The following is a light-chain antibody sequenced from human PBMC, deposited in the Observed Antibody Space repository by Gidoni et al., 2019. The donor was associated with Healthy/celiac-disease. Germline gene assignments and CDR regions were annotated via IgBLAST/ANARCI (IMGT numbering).Light chain of an antibody. Sequence: QSVLTQPPSVSGAPGQRVPISCTGSSSNIGEGYDVHWYQQLPGTAPKLLIYGNSKRPSGVPDRFSGSKSGTSASLAITGLQAEDEADYYCQSYDSSLSGTYVFGTGTKVTAL. CDR3: QSYDSSLSGTYV. CDR2: GNS. CDR1: SSNIGEGYD. V-gene: IGLV1-40*01. J-gene: IGLJ1*01.